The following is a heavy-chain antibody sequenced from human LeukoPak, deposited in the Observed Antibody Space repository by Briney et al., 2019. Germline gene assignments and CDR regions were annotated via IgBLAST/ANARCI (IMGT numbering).Heavy chain of an antibody. V-gene: IGHV7-4-1*02. J-gene: IGHJ3*02. CDR2: INTNTGNP. CDR3: ARDLPIAVATLATGGAFDI. CDR1: GYTFTSYA. D-gene: IGHD6-19*01. Sequence: ASVKVSCKASGYTFTSYAMNWVRQAPGQGLEWMGWINTNTGNPTYAQGFTGRFVFSLDTSVSTAYLQISSLKAEDTAVYYCARDLPIAVATLATGGAFDIWGQGTMVTVSS.